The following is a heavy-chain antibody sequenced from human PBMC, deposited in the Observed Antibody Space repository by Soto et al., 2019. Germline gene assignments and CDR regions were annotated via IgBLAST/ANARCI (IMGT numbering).Heavy chain of an antibody. CDR2: SKNKVDSYTT. Sequence: EVQLVESGGGLVQPGGSLRLSCVASGFTFSDHYMDWVRQAPGKGLEWVGRSKNKVDSYTTEYAASVKGRFTNSRDDSKKSLYREMNSLKTDATAVYYCGTDQCLSFWGQGTLVTVSS. J-gene: IGHJ4*02. V-gene: IGHV3-72*01. CDR1: GFTFSDHY. CDR3: GTDQCLSF. D-gene: IGHD2-15*01.